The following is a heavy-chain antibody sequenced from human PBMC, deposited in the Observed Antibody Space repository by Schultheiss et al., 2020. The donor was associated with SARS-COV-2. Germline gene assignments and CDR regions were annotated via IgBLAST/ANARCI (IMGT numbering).Heavy chain of an antibody. Sequence: SVKVSCKASGGTFSSYAISWVRQAPGQGLEWMGGIIPIFGTANYAQKFQGRVTMTRDTSTSTVYMELSSLRAEDTAVYYCASGKLWFGSYYFDYWGQGTLVTVSS. V-gene: IGHV1-69*05. CDR2: IIPIFGTA. CDR1: GGTFSSYA. CDR3: ASGKLWFGSYYFDY. J-gene: IGHJ4*02. D-gene: IGHD3-10*01.